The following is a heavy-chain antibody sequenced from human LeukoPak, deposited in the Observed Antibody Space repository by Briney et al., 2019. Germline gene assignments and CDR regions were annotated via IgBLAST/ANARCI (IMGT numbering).Heavy chain of an antibody. D-gene: IGHD6-13*01. Sequence: PGGSLRLSCAASGFTFSSYGMSWVRQAPGKGLEWVSSISSSSSYIYYADSVKGRFTISRDNAKNSLYLQMNSLRAEDTAVYYCARDGQYSSSSFDPWGQGTLVTVSS. CDR2: ISSSSSYI. CDR3: ARDGQYSSSSFDP. V-gene: IGHV3-21*01. J-gene: IGHJ5*02. CDR1: GFTFSSYG.